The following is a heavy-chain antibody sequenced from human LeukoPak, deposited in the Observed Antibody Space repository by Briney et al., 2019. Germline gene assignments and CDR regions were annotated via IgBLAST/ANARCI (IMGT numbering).Heavy chain of an antibody. CDR3: ARGGCSSASCYTRHFDY. CDR1: GYTFTSYY. J-gene: IGHJ4*02. CDR2: INPSGGST. D-gene: IGHD2-2*02. V-gene: IGHV1-46*01. Sequence: ASVKVSCKASGYTFTSYYIHWVRQAPGQGLEWMGIINPSGGSTTYAQKFQGRVTMTRDTSTSTVYMELSSLRAEDTAVYYCARGGCSSASCYTRHFDYWGQGTLVTVSS.